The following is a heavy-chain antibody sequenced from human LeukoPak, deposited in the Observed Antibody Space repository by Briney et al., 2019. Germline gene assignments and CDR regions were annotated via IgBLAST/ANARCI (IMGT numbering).Heavy chain of an antibody. Sequence: GGSLRLSCAASGFTFSSYEMNWVRQAPGKGLEWVSYISSSGSTIYYADSVKGRFTISRDNAKNSLYLQMNSLRAEDTAVYYCARVMNYYETDVDYWGQGTLVTVSS. D-gene: IGHD3-22*01. CDR1: GFTFSSYE. CDR2: ISSSGSTI. CDR3: ARVMNYYETDVDY. J-gene: IGHJ4*02. V-gene: IGHV3-48*03.